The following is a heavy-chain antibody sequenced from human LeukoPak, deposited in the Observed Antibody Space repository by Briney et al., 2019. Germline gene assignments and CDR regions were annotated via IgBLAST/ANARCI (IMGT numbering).Heavy chain of an antibody. V-gene: IGHV3-7*01. CDR3: ARYVRGSYFYMDV. CDR2: IKQDGSDK. CDR1: GFTFSSYF. D-gene: IGHD3-10*01. Sequence: GGSLRLSCAASGFTFSSYFMSWVRQAPGKGLEWVANIKQDGSDKYYMDSVKGRFTISRDNAKISMYPQMNSLRAEDTAVYYCARYVRGSYFYMDVWGKGTTVTVSS. J-gene: IGHJ6*03.